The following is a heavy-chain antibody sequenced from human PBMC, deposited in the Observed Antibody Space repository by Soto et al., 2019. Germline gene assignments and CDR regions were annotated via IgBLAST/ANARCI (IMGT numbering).Heavy chain of an antibody. CDR2: ISWNSGSI. Sequence: EVQLVESGGGLVQPGRSLRLSCAASGFTFDDYAMHWVRQAPGKGLEWVSGISWNSGSIGYADSVKGRFSISRDNAKNSLHLQMNSLRAEETALYYCAKDRNDYYYYYYMDVWGKGTTVTVSS. V-gene: IGHV3-9*01. CDR3: AKDRNDYYYYYYMDV. J-gene: IGHJ6*03. CDR1: GFTFDDYA.